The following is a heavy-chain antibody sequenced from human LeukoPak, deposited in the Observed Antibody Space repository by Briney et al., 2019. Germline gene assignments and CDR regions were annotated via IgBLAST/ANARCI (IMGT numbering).Heavy chain of an antibody. CDR1: GYTFTSYG. CDR3: ARDKGRGYSGYDSPDYYYYYGMDV. Sequence: ASVKVSCKASGYTFTSYGISWMRQAPGQGLEWMGWISAYNGNTNYAQKLQGRVTMTTDTSTSTAYMELRSLRSDDTAVYYCARDKGRGYSGYDSPDYYYYYGMDVWGQGTTVTVSS. V-gene: IGHV1-18*01. J-gene: IGHJ6*02. D-gene: IGHD5-12*01. CDR2: ISAYNGNT.